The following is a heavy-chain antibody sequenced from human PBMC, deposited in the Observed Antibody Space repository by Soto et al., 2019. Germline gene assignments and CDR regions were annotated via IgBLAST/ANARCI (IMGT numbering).Heavy chain of an antibody. CDR1: GFTFSSYA. CDR2: ISYDGSNK. V-gene: IGHV3-30-3*01. D-gene: IGHD6-13*01. Sequence: PGGSLRLSCAASGFTFSSYAMHWVRQAPGRGLEWVAVISYDGSNKYYADSVKGRFTISRDNSKNTLYLQMNSLRAEDTAVYYCARGAGYSSSWYAYFDYWGQGTLVTVSS. J-gene: IGHJ4*02. CDR3: ARGAGYSSSWYAYFDY.